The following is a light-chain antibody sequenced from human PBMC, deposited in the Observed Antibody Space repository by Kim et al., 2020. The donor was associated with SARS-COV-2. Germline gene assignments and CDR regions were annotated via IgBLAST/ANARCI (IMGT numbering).Light chain of an antibody. CDR3: SSYTSSSTYV. CDR2: DVS. Sequence: GQSIPIYCSGTRSDVGGYNYVSWYQQHPGKAPKLMIYDVSNRPSGVSNRFSGSKSGNTASLTISGLQAEDEADYYCSSYTSSSTYVFGTGTKVTVL. CDR1: RSDVGGYNY. V-gene: IGLV2-14*03. J-gene: IGLJ1*01.